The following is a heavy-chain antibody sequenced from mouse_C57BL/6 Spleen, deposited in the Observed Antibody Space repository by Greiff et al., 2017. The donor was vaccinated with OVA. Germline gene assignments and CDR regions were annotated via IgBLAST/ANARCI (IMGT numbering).Heavy chain of an antibody. J-gene: IGHJ1*03. V-gene: IGHV5-4*03. CDR3: ARSLYDYDGYFDV. Sequence: EVKLVESGGGLVKPGGSLKLSCAASGFTFSSYAMSWVRQTPEKRLEWVATISDGGSYTYYPDNVKGRFTISRDNAKNNLYLQMSHLKSEDTAMYYCARSLYDYDGYFDVWGTGTTVTVSS. CDR2: ISDGGSYT. CDR1: GFTFSSYA. D-gene: IGHD2-4*01.